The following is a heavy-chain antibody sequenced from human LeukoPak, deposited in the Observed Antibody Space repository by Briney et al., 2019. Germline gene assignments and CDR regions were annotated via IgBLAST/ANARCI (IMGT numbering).Heavy chain of an antibody. J-gene: IGHJ4*02. D-gene: IGHD3-22*01. CDR3: ARVQHYYDSSGLGY. CDR1: GFTFNSYA. CDR2: INSDGSST. Sequence: GRSLRLSCAASGFTFNSYAMTWVRQAPGKGLVWVSRINSDGSSTSYADSVKGRFTISRDNAKNTLYLQMNSLRAEDTAVYYCARVQHYYDSSGLGYWGQGTLVTVSS. V-gene: IGHV3-74*01.